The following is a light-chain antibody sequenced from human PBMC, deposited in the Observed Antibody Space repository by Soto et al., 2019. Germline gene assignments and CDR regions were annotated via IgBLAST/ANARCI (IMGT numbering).Light chain of an antibody. CDR3: CSYAYSSVV. CDR2: EDS. CDR1: SSYVGIYNL. V-gene: IGLV2-23*01. J-gene: IGLJ2*01. Sequence: QSALTQPDSVSGSPGQSITISCTGISSYVGIYNLVSWYQQHPGRVPKLMIYEDSLRPSGVSDRFSGSKSGNTASLTISGLQAEDEADYYCCSYAYSSVVFGGGTKVTVL.